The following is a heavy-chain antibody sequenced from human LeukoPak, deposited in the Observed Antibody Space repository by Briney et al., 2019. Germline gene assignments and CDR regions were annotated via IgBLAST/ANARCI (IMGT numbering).Heavy chain of an antibody. D-gene: IGHD1-7*01. Sequence: GGSLRLSCAASGFNFNTYTMNWVRQAPGKGLEWVSSISSDSSYIYYADAVHGRFTVSRDNSKNTLYLQMSSLRAEDTAVYYCAKDERNWNYNLASQTYDWGQGTLVTVSS. CDR2: ISSDSSYI. CDR1: GFNFNTYT. J-gene: IGHJ4*02. V-gene: IGHV3-21*04. CDR3: AKDERNWNYNLASQTYD.